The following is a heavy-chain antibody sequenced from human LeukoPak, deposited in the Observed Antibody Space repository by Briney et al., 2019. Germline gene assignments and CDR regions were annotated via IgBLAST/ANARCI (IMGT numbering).Heavy chain of an antibody. V-gene: IGHV1-3*01. J-gene: IGHJ4*02. D-gene: IGHD3-3*01. Sequence: ASVKVSCKVSGYSLTELSMHWVRQAPGQRLEWMGWINAGNGNTKYSQKFQGRVTITRDTSASTAYMELSSLRSEDTAVYYCARDPPITIFGVVHPTFDYWGQGTLVTVSS. CDR2: INAGNGNT. CDR3: ARDPPITIFGVVHPTFDY. CDR1: GYSLTELS.